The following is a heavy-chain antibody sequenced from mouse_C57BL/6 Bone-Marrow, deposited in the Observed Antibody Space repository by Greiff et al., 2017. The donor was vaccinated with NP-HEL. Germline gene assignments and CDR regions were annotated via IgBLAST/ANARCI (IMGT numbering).Heavy chain of an antibody. CDR1: GFTFSNYW. Sequence: EVKLVESGGGLVQPGGSMKLSCVASGFTFSNYWMNWVRQSPEKGLEWVAQIRLKSDNYATHYAESVKGRFTISRDDSKSSVYLQMNNLRAEDTGIYYCTTMITTRYFDVWGTGTTVTVSS. CDR3: TTMITTRYFDV. CDR2: IRLKSDNYAT. V-gene: IGHV6-3*01. D-gene: IGHD2-4*01. J-gene: IGHJ1*03.